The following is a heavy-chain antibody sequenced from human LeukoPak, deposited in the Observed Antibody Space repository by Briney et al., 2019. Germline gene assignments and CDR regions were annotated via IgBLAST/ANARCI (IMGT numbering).Heavy chain of an antibody. Sequence: PGGSLRLSCAASGFTFSSYWMSWVRQAPGKGLEWVANIKQDGSEKYYVDSVKGRFTISRDNAKNSLYLQMNSLRAEDTAVYYCARATGYCSGGSCYYLYYYYGMDVWGQGTTVTVSS. V-gene: IGHV3-7*01. CDR3: ARATGYCSGGSCYYLYYYYGMDV. J-gene: IGHJ6*02. D-gene: IGHD2-15*01. CDR1: GFTFSSYW. CDR2: IKQDGSEK.